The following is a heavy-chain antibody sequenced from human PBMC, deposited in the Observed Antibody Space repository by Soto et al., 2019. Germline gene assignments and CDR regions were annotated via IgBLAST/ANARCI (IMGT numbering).Heavy chain of an antibody. Sequence: EVQLVESGGGLVKPGGSLRLSCAASGFTFSNSYMSWVRQTPGKGLEWVGRIKRKSDGETTDYAVPVKGRFTISRDDAKSTVYLQMNSLKTGDTAMYYCGTGSAFDIWGQGTMDTVSS. V-gene: IGHV3-15*01. J-gene: IGHJ3*02. CDR1: GFTFSNSY. D-gene: IGHD7-27*01. CDR3: GTGSAFDI. CDR2: IKRKSDGETT.